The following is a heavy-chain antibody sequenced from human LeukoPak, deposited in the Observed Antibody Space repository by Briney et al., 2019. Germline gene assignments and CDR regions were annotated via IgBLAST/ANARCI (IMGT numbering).Heavy chain of an antibody. Sequence: GGSLRLSCSASGFTFSSYATRWVRQAPGKGLEYVSAISSNGGSTYYADSVKGRFTISRDNSKNTLYLQMNSLRAEDTAVYYCAKDRGNYYGSGSCGPNWGQGTLVTVSS. J-gene: IGHJ4*02. CDR3: AKDRGNYYGSGSCGPN. CDR2: ISSNGGST. V-gene: IGHV3-64*04. CDR1: GFTFSSYA. D-gene: IGHD3-10*01.